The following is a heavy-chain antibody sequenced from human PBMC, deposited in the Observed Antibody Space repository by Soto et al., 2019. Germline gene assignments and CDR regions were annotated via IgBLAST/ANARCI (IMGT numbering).Heavy chain of an antibody. CDR1: GFTCTSYW. CDR2: INSDGSSA. CDR3: AIAPRYGMDV. Sequence: PGGSLRLSCAASGFTCTSYWMHWVRQAPGNGLVWLSRINSDGSSATYADSVKGRFTISRDKAKSTLYLQMNSLRAEDTAMYYCAIAPRYGMDVWGQGITVTVSS. J-gene: IGHJ6*02. V-gene: IGHV3-74*01.